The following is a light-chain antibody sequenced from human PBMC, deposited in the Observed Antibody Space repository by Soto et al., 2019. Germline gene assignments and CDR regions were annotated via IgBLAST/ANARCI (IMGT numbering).Light chain of an antibody. CDR1: NSDVGAYNY. CDR3: SSYTSSSTSPYV. V-gene: IGLV2-14*01. CDR2: EVS. Sequence: QSVLTQPRSVSGSPGQSVTISCTGTNSDVGAYNYISWYQQHPGKAPKLMIYEVSNRPSGVSNRFSGSKSGNTASLTISGLQAEDEADYYCSSYTSSSTSPYVFGTGTKAPS. J-gene: IGLJ1*01.